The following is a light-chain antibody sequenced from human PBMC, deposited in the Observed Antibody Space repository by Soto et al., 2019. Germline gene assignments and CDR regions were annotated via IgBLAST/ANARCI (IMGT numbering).Light chain of an antibody. Sequence: EIVLTQSPGTLSLSPGERATLACRASQSVSSYYLAWYQQKPGQAPRLLIYGASSRATGIPDRFSGSGSGTDFTLTISRLEPEDFAEYYCQQYGSSPLTFGGGTKVELK. CDR1: QSVSSYY. V-gene: IGKV3-20*01. CDR3: QQYGSSPLT. CDR2: GAS. J-gene: IGKJ4*01.